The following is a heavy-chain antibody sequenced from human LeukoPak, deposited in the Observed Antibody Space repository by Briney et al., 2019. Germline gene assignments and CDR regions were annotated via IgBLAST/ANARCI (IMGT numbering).Heavy chain of an antibody. CDR2: ISYDGSNK. Sequence: GGSLRLSCAASGFTFSSYAMHWVRQAPGKGLEWVAVISYDGSNKYYADSVKGRFTISRDNSKNTLYLQMNSLRAEDTAVYYCAKDGGEWLLLRDYYFDYWGQGTLVTVSS. J-gene: IGHJ4*02. CDR3: AKDGGEWLLLRDYYFDY. V-gene: IGHV3-30*04. D-gene: IGHD3-22*01. CDR1: GFTFSSYA.